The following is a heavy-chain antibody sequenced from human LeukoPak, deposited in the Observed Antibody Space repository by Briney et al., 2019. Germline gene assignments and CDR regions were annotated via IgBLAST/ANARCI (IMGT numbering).Heavy chain of an antibody. CDR1: GFTFSSDW. Sequence: GGSLRLSCTASGFTFSSDWVHWIRQVPGKGLEWVSRITPEGSAARYADSVRGRFTLSRDNAKNTVYPQMSSLRGEDTALYFCARDPNNYDSHWGQGTLVTVSS. D-gene: IGHD3-22*01. CDR3: ARDPNNYDSH. V-gene: IGHV3-74*01. CDR2: ITPEGSAA. J-gene: IGHJ4*02.